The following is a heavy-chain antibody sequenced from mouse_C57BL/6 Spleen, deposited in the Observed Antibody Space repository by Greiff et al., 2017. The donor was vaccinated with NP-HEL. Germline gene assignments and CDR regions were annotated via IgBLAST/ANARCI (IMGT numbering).Heavy chain of an antibody. CDR3: ARGYGSSYRY. CDR1: GYTFTSYW. D-gene: IGHD1-1*01. CDR2: IDPSDSYT. V-gene: IGHV1-69*01. J-gene: IGHJ2*01. Sequence: QVQLQQPGAELVMPGASVKLSCKASGYTFTSYWMHWVKQRPGQGLEWIGEIDPSDSYTNYNQKFKGKSTLTVDKSSSTAYMQLSSLTSEDSAVYYCARGYGSSYRYWGQGTTLTVSS.